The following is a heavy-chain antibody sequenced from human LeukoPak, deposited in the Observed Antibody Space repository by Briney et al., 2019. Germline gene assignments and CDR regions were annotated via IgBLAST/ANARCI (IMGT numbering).Heavy chain of an antibody. CDR2: VSGSGHST. CDR1: GFTFSSYS. J-gene: IGHJ4*02. CDR3: ARGLPPRRNYDASGYYSYYFDY. D-gene: IGHD3-22*01. Sequence: GGSLRLSCAASGFTFSSYSMNWVRQAPGKGLEWVSAVSGSGHSTYYADSVKGRFTISRDSSKNTLYLQMNSLRAEDTAVYYCARGLPPRRNYDASGYYSYYFDYWGQGTLVTVSS. V-gene: IGHV3-23*01.